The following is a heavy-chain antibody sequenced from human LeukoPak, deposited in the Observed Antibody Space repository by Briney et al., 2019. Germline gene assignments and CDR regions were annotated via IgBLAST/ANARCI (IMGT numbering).Heavy chain of an antibody. CDR1: GFTFSSYS. Sequence: GGYLRLSCAASGFTFSSYSMNWVRQAPGKGLEWVSSISSSSSYIYYADSVKGRFTISRDNAKNSLYLQMNSLRAEDTAVYYCAREETDSSVGDAFDIWGQGTMVTVSS. CDR2: ISSSSSYI. CDR3: AREETDSSVGDAFDI. J-gene: IGHJ3*02. V-gene: IGHV3-21*01. D-gene: IGHD6-6*01.